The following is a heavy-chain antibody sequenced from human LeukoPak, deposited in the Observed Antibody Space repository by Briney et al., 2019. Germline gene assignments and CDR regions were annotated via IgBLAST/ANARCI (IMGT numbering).Heavy chain of an antibody. CDR3: THSRSFTAAGDPFGL. V-gene: IGHV2-5*01. CDR1: EFSLSTRPVG. J-gene: IGHJ2*01. CDR2: IYWNDDK. Sequence: SGHTLVKHTQTLTLTCTFSEFSLSTRPVGVGWIRQPPGRALGCIALIYWNDDKRYSPSLNSSLTITKDTSKNQVVLTMTNMDPVDTATYYCTHSRSFTAAGDPFGLWGRGTLVTVS. D-gene: IGHD6-13*01.